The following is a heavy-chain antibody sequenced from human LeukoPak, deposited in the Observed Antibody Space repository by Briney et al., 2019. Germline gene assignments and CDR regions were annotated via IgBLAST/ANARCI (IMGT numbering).Heavy chain of an antibody. Sequence: PGGSLRLSCAASGFTFSSYAMSWVRQAPGKGLEWVSAISDSGGSTYYADSVKGRFTISRDNSKNTLYLQMNSLRAEDTAVYYCAKGLYSSSWSHDYWGQGTLVTVSS. CDR2: ISDSGGST. J-gene: IGHJ4*02. D-gene: IGHD6-13*01. CDR3: AKGLYSSSWSHDY. CDR1: GFTFSSYA. V-gene: IGHV3-23*01.